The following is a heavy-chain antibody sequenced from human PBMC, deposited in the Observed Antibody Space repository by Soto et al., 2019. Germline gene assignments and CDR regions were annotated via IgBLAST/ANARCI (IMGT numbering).Heavy chain of an antibody. V-gene: IGHV4-39*01. CDR2: VPYRVKA. Sequence: QLQLQESGPGLVGPSETLSLSCTVSGGSINTYNLFWAWIRQPPGKGLEWIASVPYRVKAYYNPTLTTRATSSRDTSKNRVSLELRSVTAADTAVYYCARVNVTLDFWGQGTLVTVSS. J-gene: IGHJ4*02. D-gene: IGHD2-21*02. CDR3: ARVNVTLDF. CDR1: GGSINTYNLF.